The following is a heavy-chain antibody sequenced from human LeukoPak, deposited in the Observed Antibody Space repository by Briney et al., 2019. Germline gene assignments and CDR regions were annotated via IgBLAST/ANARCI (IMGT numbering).Heavy chain of an antibody. D-gene: IGHD6-19*01. CDR3: ARETSLVGYSGGLGFNY. Sequence: SESLSLTCTVSGSSISYWYWSWIRQPPGKGLEWIGNIYGSGRPNYNPSLTSRVTISVDTSKNQFSLKLTSVTAADTAVYYCARETSLVGYSGGLGFNYWGQGILVTVSS. CDR2: IYGSGRP. V-gene: IGHV4-59*01. CDR1: GSSISYWY. J-gene: IGHJ4*02.